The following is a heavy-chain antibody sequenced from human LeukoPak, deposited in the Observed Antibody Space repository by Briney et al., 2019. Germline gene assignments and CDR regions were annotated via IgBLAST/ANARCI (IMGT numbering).Heavy chain of an antibody. CDR3: ARMALDGGDSIGFDS. CDR1: GYTFTDYF. V-gene: IGHV1-2*02. CDR2: INPNIGDA. D-gene: IGHD2-21*02. J-gene: IGHJ5*01. Sequence: ASVKVSCKASGYTFTDYFIHWVRQAPGQGLEWIGWINPNIGDASYVQKFQDRVTMTRDRSINTAYMELSRLTSDDTAVYYCARMALDGGDSIGFDSWGQGTLVTVSS.